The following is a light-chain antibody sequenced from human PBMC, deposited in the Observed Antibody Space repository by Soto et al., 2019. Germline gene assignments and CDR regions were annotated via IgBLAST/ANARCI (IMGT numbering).Light chain of an antibody. V-gene: IGKV3-20*01. CDR3: QQHAGSSWT. CDR1: QGVNGNF. J-gene: IGKJ1*01. CDR2: GAF. Sequence: EIVLTQSPGTLSLSPGERATLSCRASQGVNGNFLVWHQQKPGQAPRLLIYGAFNRATGIPDRFSGSGSGTDFILTISRLEPEDFAVYYCQQHAGSSWTFGQGTRVDIK.